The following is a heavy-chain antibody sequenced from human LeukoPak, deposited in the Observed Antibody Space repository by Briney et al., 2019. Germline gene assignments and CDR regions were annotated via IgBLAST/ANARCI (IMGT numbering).Heavy chain of an antibody. J-gene: IGHJ3*02. Sequence: GGSLRLSCAASGFTFSSYEMNWVRQAPGKGLEWVSSISSSSSYIYYADSVKGRFTISRDNAKNSLYLQMNSLRAEDTAVYYCARGFEYSSSYPEAFDIWGQGTMVTVSS. CDR1: GFTFSSYE. CDR3: ARGFEYSSSYPEAFDI. V-gene: IGHV3-21*01. CDR2: ISSSSSYI. D-gene: IGHD6-6*01.